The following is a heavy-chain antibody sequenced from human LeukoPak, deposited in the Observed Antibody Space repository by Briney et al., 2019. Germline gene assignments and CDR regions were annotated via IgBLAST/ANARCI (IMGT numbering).Heavy chain of an antibody. CDR1: EYTFIDYY. J-gene: IGHJ6*03. CDR3: AREGSSSSQFIDYYYMDV. V-gene: IGHV1-2*02. Sequence: VASVTVSCKASEYTFIDYYIHWVRQAPGQGLEWMGWINPNSGGTNYAQKFQGRVTMTRDTSISTAYMELSRLRSDDTAVFYCAREGSSSSQFIDYYYMDVWGKGTTVTVSS. CDR2: INPNSGGT. D-gene: IGHD6-6*01.